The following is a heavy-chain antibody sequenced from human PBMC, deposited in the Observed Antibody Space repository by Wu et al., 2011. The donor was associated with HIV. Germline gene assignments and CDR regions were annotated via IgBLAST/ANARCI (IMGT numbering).Heavy chain of an antibody. CDR3: ARGRGSRPRFDP. Sequence: QVQLMQSGAEVKKPGSSVKVSCKSSGDIFSNFAINWVRQAPGHGLEWMGSIIPILGSVDYAPALQGRVTITADTPTNTAFMELTSLKSEDTAVYFCARGRGSRPRFDPWGQGTLVTVSS. CDR2: IIPILGSV. V-gene: IGHV1-69*04. CDR1: GDIFSNFA. J-gene: IGHJ5*02. D-gene: IGHD3-10*01.